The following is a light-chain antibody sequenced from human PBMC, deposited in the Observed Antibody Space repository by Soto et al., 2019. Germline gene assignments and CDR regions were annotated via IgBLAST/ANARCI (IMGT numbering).Light chain of an antibody. V-gene: IGKV1-5*01. J-gene: IGKJ1*01. CDR3: LRYNAFSQT. CDR2: DAS. CDR1: QSMNDW. Sequence: DIQMTQSPSTLSASVGDRVTITCRASQSMNDWLAWYQQKPGKDPKVLIYDASSLQSGVPSRFSGSGSGTEFTLTIDSLQPDDVATYYCLRYNAFSQTFGQGTKVEI.